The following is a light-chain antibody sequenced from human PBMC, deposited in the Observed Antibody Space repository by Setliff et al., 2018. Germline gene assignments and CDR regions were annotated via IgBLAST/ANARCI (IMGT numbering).Light chain of an antibody. CDR1: SADVGSYDL. Sequence: QSALAQPASVSGSPGQSITISCTGTSADVGSYDLVSWFRQYPDKAPKIILHAVRRRAPGTSDRFSGSKSVHTAFLTISGLQPDDEAQYFCCSYAGRNTSYLFGTGTKVTVL. CDR3: CSYAGRNTSYL. CDR2: AVR. J-gene: IGLJ1*01. V-gene: IGLV2-23*02.